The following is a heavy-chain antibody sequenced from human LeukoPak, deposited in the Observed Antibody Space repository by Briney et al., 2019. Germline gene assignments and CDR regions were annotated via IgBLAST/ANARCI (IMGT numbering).Heavy chain of an antibody. D-gene: IGHD2-15*01. CDR2: IYKSGST. CDR3: AKEVRGQFCSGGTCPLYYYYYIDV. V-gene: IGHV4-59*01. CDR1: GGSISSYY. J-gene: IGHJ6*03. Sequence: PSETLSLTCTVSGGSISSYYWSWIRQPPGKGLEWIGYIYKSGSTNYSPSLKSRVTISLDTSKNQFSLKLSSVTAADTAVYYCAKEVRGQFCSGGTCPLYYYYYIDVWGKGITVTVPS.